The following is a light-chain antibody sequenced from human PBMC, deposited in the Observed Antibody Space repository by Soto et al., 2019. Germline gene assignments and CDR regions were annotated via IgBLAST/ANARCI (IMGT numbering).Light chain of an antibody. V-gene: IGKV1-5*01. J-gene: IGKJ1*01. CDR2: DAS. Sequence: LPKSLSTLSPLLGARVPFTCRPIQIIIGWLAWYQQKPGKAPKLLIYDASSLESGVPSRFSGSGSGTEFTLTISSLQPDDFATYYCQQYNSSPTFGQGTKVEIK. CDR1: QIIIGW. CDR3: QQYNSSPT.